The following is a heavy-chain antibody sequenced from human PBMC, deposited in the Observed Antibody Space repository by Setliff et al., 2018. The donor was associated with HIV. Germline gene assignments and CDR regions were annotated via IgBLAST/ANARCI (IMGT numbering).Heavy chain of an antibody. Sequence: SETLSLTCTVSGGSISSGTYYWSWVRQPAGKGLEWIGRIYTSGSTNYNPSLKSRVTISLDTSKNQFSLKLSSVTAADTAVYYCARENGKTNYYYYYGMDVWGQGTTVTVSS. CDR2: IYTSGST. CDR1: GGSISSGTYY. CDR3: ARENGKTNYYYYYGMDV. V-gene: IGHV4-61*02. J-gene: IGHJ6*02.